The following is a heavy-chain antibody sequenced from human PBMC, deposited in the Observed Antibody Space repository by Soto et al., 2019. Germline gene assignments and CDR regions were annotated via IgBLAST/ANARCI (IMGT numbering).Heavy chain of an antibody. CDR1: GDTLTELS. CDR3: ATLLREYCSSTSCYFGAQNYYFDY. Sequence: GASVKVSCTVSGDTLTELSMHWVRQAPGKGLEWMGGFDPEDGETIYAQKFQGRVTMTEDTSTDTAYMELSSLRSEDTAVYYCATLLREYCSSTSCYFGAQNYYFDYWGQGTLVTVSS. V-gene: IGHV1-24*01. CDR2: FDPEDGET. J-gene: IGHJ4*02. D-gene: IGHD2-2*01.